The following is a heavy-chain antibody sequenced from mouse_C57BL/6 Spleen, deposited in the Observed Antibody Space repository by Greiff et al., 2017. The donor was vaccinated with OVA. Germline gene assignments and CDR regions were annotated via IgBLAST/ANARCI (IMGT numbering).Heavy chain of an antibody. CDR2: INPSSGYT. V-gene: IGHV1-4*01. J-gene: IGHJ4*01. D-gene: IGHD2-5*01. Sequence: QVQLKESGAELARPGASVKMSCKASGYTFTSYTMHWVKQRPGQGLEWIGYINPSSGYTMYNQKFKDKATLTADKSSSTAYMQLSSLTSEDSAVYYGAKDGYSKDVEYAMDYWGQGTSVTVSS. CDR3: AKDGYSKDVEYAMDY. CDR1: GYTFTSYT.